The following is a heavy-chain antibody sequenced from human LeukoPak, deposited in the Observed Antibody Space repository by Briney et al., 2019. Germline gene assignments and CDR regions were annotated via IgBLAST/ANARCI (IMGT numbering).Heavy chain of an antibody. Sequence: GSLRLSCAASGFTFSSYGMHWVRRAPGKGLVWVSRISTDGSVTSYADSVKGRFTISRDNAKNTMYLQMNSLRAEDTAVYYCARIGGSGSYSAHYFDHWGQGTLVTVSS. CDR2: ISTDGSVT. D-gene: IGHD3-10*01. CDR3: ARIGGSGSYSAHYFDH. CDR1: GFTFSSYG. V-gene: IGHV3-74*01. J-gene: IGHJ4*02.